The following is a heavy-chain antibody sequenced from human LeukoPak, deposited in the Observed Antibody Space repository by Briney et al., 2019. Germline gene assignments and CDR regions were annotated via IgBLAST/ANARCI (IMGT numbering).Heavy chain of an antibody. CDR2: FFSSGST. D-gene: IGHD3-10*01. Sequence: SEALSLTCTVSGASFTSFYWSWIRQPAGQGLEWIGHFFSSGSTNYNSSFKSQATISVDKSTNQFSLSLTSVTAADTAVYFCARYSGIYGHDYWGQGTLVTVSS. J-gene: IGHJ4*02. V-gene: IGHV4-4*07. CDR1: GASFTSFY. CDR3: ARYSGIYGHDY.